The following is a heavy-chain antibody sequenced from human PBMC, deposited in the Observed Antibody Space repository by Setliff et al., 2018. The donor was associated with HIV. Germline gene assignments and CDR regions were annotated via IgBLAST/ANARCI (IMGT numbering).Heavy chain of an antibody. V-gene: IGHV1-18*01. CDR1: DYTFTNYG. D-gene: IGHD2-8*01. Sequence: ASVKVSCKASDYTFTNYGISWVRQAPGQGLEWMGWISAYNGYTNYAQKLQGRVTMTTDTSTSTAYMELRSLSSDDTAVYYCARDGWRHVLHGNYYYYFMDVWGEGTTVTVSS. CDR2: ISAYNGYT. CDR3: ARDGWRHVLHGNYYYYFMDV. J-gene: IGHJ6*03.